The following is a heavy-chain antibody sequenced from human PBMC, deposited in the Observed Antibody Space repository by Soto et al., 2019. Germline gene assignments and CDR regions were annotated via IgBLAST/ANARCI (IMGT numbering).Heavy chain of an antibody. Sequence: EVQLMESGGGLVKPGGSLRLSCAASGFTFSDHPMLWVRQAPGEGLEWVSSITSGARYMYYADSVKGRFTISRDNVEKSLYLQMRSLTAEDTAVYYCVREGIGNYGAGFDWGQGTLVTVSS. CDR2: ITSGARYM. J-gene: IGHJ4*02. CDR1: GFTFSDHP. CDR3: VREGIGNYGAGFD. D-gene: IGHD3-16*01. V-gene: IGHV3-21*02.